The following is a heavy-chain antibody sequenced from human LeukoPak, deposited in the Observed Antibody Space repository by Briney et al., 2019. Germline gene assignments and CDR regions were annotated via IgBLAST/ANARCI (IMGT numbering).Heavy chain of an antibody. D-gene: IGHD3-10*01. V-gene: IGHV3-9*02. Sequence: PGGSLRLSCAASGFTPVAHAMHWVRQTPEKGLEWVSGFHLYNGRIDYGDSVKGRFTVSRDNAKNSLYLQMDSLRVEDTAIYFCTIDIRPGGMDVWGQGTTVTVSS. CDR3: TIDIRPGGMDV. J-gene: IGHJ6*02. CDR2: FHLYNGRI. CDR1: GFTPVAHA.